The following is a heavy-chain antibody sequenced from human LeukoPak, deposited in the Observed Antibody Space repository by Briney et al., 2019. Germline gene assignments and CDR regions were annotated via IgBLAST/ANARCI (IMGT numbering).Heavy chain of an antibody. D-gene: IGHD1-14*01. V-gene: IGHV3-23*01. J-gene: IGHJ4*02. Sequence: ETLSLTCAVYGGSFSGYYWSWVRQAPGKGLEWVSAISGSGGSTYYADSVKGRFTISRDNSKNTLYLQMNSLRAEDTAVYYCAKEAGTRAGGYWGQGTLVTVSS. CDR1: GGSFSGYY. CDR2: ISGSGGST. CDR3: AKEAGTRAGGY.